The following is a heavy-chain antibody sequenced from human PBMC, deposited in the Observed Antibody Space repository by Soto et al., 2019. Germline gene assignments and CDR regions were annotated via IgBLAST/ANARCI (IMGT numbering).Heavy chain of an antibody. CDR1: GFTFSNYW. V-gene: IGHV3-7*03. Sequence: EGQLVESGGGLVQPGGSLRLSCAASGFTFSNYWMTWVRQAPGKGLEWVANIKQDGSEKYYVDSVKGRFTISRDNAKNSLYLQMNSLRAEDTAVYYCARGCSGGSCYSIWLDYWGQGTQVTVSS. D-gene: IGHD2-15*01. CDR2: IKQDGSEK. CDR3: ARGCSGGSCYSIWLDY. J-gene: IGHJ4*02.